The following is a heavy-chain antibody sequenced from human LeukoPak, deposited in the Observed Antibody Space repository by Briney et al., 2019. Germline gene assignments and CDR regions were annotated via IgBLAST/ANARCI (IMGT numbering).Heavy chain of an antibody. Sequence: ASVKVSCKASGFTFTSSAMQWVRQARGQRLEWIGWIVVGSGNTNYAQKFQERVTITRDMSTSTAYMELSSLRSEDTAGYYCAASPHYYDSSGPYGYWGQGTLVSVSS. D-gene: IGHD3-22*01. V-gene: IGHV1-58*02. CDR1: GFTFTSSA. J-gene: IGHJ4*02. CDR3: AASPHYYDSSGPYGY. CDR2: IVVGSGNT.